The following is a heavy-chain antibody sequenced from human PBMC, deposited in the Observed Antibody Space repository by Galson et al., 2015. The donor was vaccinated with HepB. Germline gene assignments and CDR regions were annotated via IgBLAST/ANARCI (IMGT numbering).Heavy chain of an antibody. D-gene: IGHD2-2*01. CDR2: INTNTGNP. V-gene: IGHV7-4-1*02. J-gene: IGHJ6*02. CDR1: GYTFTSYA. Sequence: SVKVSCKASGYTFTSYAMNWVRQAPGQGLEWMGWINTNTGNPTYAQGFTGRFVFSLDTSVSTAYLQISSLKAEDTAVYYCARCFGPVVPAATNYYYGMDVWGQGTTVTVSS. CDR3: ARCFGPVVPAATNYYYGMDV.